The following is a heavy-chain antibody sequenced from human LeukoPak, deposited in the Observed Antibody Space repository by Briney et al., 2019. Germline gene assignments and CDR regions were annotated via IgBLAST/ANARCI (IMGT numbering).Heavy chain of an antibody. D-gene: IGHD1-26*01. Sequence: EASVKVSCKASGYTFTSYDINWVRQATGQGLEWMGWMNPNSGNTGYAQKFQGRVTITRNTSISTAYMELSSLRSEDTAVYYCARSAGGSYFIETWGQGTLVTVSS. CDR1: GYTFTSYD. J-gene: IGHJ5*02. CDR2: MNPNSGNT. V-gene: IGHV1-8*03. CDR3: ARSAGGSYFIET.